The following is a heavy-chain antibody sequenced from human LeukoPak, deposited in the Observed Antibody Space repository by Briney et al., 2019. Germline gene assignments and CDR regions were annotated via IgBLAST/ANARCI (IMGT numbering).Heavy chain of an antibody. CDR2: ISAYNGNT. CDR3: ARDRTTVTHMGKFDY. V-gene: IGHV1-18*01. D-gene: IGHD4-17*01. Sequence: ASVKVSCKASGYTFTSYGISWVRQAPGQGLEWMGWISAYNGNTNYAQKLQGRVTMTTDTSTSTAYMELRSLRSDDTAVYYCARDRTTVTHMGKFDYWGQGTLVTGSS. J-gene: IGHJ4*02. CDR1: GYTFTSYG.